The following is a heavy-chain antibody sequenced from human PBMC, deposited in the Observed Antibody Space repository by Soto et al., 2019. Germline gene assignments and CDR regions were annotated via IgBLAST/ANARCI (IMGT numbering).Heavy chain of an antibody. J-gene: IGHJ5*02. D-gene: IGHD3-10*01. CDR2: ISGSGGST. V-gene: IGHV3-23*01. CDR3: AEGITMVRGKPSHWFDH. Sequence: EVQLLESGGGLVQPGGSLRLSCAASGFTFSSYAMSWVRQAPGKGLEWVSAISGSGGSTYYADSVKGRFTISRDNSKNRLYVQMHGLRVEDTAVYYCAEGITMVRGKPSHWFDHWGQGRLVTVSS. CDR1: GFTFSSYA.